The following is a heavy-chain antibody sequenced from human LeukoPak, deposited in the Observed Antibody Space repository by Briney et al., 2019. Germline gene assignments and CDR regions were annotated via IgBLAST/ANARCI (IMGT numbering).Heavy chain of an antibody. CDR3: ARSMVRGVDDAFDT. V-gene: IGHV1-8*01. Sequence: ASVKVSCKASGYTFTSYDINWVRQATGQGLEWMGRMNPNSGNTGYAQKFQGRVTMTRNTSISTAYMELSSLRSEDTAVYYCARSMVRGVDDAFDTWGQGTMVTVSS. D-gene: IGHD3-10*01. J-gene: IGHJ3*02. CDR2: MNPNSGNT. CDR1: GYTFTSYD.